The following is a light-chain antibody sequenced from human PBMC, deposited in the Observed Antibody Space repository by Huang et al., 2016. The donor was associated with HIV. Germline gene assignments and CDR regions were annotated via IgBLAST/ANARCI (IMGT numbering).Light chain of an antibody. Sequence: EILLTQSPATLSVSPGERVTLSCRASQSISNNLAWYQQKPGQAPRLLIYDASTRATANPARCSDSASGTEFTLTISSLQSEDFAVYYCQQYHNWPPYTFGQGTKLEI. CDR3: QQYHNWPPYT. J-gene: IGKJ2*01. CDR2: DAS. V-gene: IGKV3-15*01. CDR1: QSISNN.